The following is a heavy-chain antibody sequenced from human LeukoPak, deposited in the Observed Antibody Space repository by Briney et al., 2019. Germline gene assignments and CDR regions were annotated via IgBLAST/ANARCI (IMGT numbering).Heavy chain of an antibody. J-gene: IGHJ6*02. CDR1: GGSISSYY. CDR3: ARDHRPYGGNSEGMDV. CDR2: MYYSGIT. V-gene: IGHV4-59*01. Sequence: SETLSLTCTVSGGSISSYYWSWIRQLPGKGLEWIGYMYYSGITNYNPSLKSRVTMSVDTSKNQFSLKVSSMTAADTAVYYCARDHRPYGGNSEGMDVWGQGTTVTVSS. D-gene: IGHD4-23*01.